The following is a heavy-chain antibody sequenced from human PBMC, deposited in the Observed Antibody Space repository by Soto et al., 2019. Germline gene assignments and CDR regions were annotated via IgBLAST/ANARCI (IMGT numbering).Heavy chain of an antibody. CDR1: GYTFTTYY. J-gene: IGHJ3*02. CDR2: IDPRAGST. D-gene: IGHD3-22*01. CDR3: ARAGYYDSSGYDGFDI. V-gene: IGHV1-46*01. Sequence: QVQLVQSGAEVKKPGASVKVSCKASGYTFTTYYMHWIRQAPGQGLELMGIIDPRAGSTSHAQKFQGRVTMTRDTSTSTVYMDLRSLRSEDTAVYYCARAGYYDSSGYDGFDIWGQGTMVTVSS.